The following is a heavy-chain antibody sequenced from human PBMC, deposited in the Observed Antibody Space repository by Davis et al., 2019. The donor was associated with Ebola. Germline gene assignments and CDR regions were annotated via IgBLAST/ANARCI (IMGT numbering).Heavy chain of an antibody. CDR2: IIPILGIA. Sequence: SVKVSCKASGGTFSSYAISWVRQAPGQGLEWMGRIIPILGIANYAQKFQGRVTITADKSTSTAYMELSSLRSEDTAVYYCARDRGIAARFFDYWGQGTLVTVSS. J-gene: IGHJ4*02. V-gene: IGHV1-69*04. CDR3: ARDRGIAARFFDY. D-gene: IGHD6-6*01. CDR1: GGTFSSYA.